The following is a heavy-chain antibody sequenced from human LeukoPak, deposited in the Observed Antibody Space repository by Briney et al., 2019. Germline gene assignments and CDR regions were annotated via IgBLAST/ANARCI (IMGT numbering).Heavy chain of an antibody. Sequence: SETLSLTCAVYGGSFSGYYWSWIRQPPGKGLEWIGEINHSGSTNYNPSLKSRVTISVDTPKNQFSLKLSSVTAADTAVYYCARDIPPVTQHRDAFDIWGQGTMVTVSS. V-gene: IGHV4-34*01. D-gene: IGHD4-17*01. CDR1: GGSFSGYY. CDR2: INHSGST. J-gene: IGHJ3*02. CDR3: ARDIPPVTQHRDAFDI.